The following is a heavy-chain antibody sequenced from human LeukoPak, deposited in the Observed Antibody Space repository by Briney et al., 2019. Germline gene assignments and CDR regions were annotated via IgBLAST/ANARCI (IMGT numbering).Heavy chain of an antibody. V-gene: IGHV4-39*01. CDR1: GGSISTYY. CDR3: ARQNIVVVIATYFGY. J-gene: IGHJ4*02. CDR2: MYYSGST. Sequence: SETLSLTCTVSGGSISTYYWSWIRQPPGKGLEWIGSMYYSGSTYYNPSLQSRVTISVDTSKNQFSLKLSSVTAADTAVYYCARQNIVVVIATYFGYWGQGTLVTVS. D-gene: IGHD2-21*01.